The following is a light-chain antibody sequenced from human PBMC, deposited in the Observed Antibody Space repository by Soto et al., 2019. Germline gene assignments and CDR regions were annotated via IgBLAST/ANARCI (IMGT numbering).Light chain of an antibody. J-gene: IGKJ1*01. CDR1: QGISSF. CDR2: DAS. CDR3: QQYHSYPAS. V-gene: IGKV1-16*01. Sequence: DIQMTQSPSSLSASVGDRVTITCRASQGISSFLAWFQQKPGKAPKSLIYDASTFQSGVSSRFSGSGSDTHFTLTISSLQPEDFATYYCQQYHSYPASFGQGTKVEIK.